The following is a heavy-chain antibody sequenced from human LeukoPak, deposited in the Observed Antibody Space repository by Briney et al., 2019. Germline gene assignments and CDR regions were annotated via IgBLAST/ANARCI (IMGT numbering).Heavy chain of an antibody. D-gene: IGHD3-10*01. Sequence: ASVKVSCKASGYTFTGYYMHWVRQAPGQGREWMGWIKPNSGGTNYAQKFQGRVTMTRDTSISTAYMELSRLRSDDTAVYYCARRVVRGVRFDPWGQGTLVTVSS. CDR3: ARRVVRGVRFDP. CDR2: IKPNSGGT. CDR1: GYTFTGYY. V-gene: IGHV1-2*02. J-gene: IGHJ5*02.